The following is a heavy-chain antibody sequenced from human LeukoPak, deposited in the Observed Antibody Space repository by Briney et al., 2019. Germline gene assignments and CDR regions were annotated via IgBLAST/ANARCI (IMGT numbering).Heavy chain of an antibody. Sequence: GGSLRLSCAASGLTSSTYAMNWVRQAPGKGLEWVSGISGSGGTTYYADSVKGRFTISRDNSKNTLYLQMNYLRAEDTALYYCAKNIAAPTTPFDYWGQGTLVTVSS. V-gene: IGHV3-23*01. CDR2: ISGSGGTT. D-gene: IGHD6-13*01. CDR3: AKNIAAPTTPFDY. J-gene: IGHJ4*02. CDR1: GLTSSTYA.